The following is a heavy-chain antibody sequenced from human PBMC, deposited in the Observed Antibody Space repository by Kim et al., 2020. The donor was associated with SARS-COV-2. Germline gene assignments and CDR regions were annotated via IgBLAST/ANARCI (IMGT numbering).Heavy chain of an antibody. Sequence: YADSVKGRFTISRHNSKNTLYLQMNSLRAEDTAVYYCARVTYSSSRWFDPWGQGTLVTVSS. J-gene: IGHJ5*02. V-gene: IGHV3-53*04. CDR3: ARVTYSSSRWFDP. D-gene: IGHD6-13*01.